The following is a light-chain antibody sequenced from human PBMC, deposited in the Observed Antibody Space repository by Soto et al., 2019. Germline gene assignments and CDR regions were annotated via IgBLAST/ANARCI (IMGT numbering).Light chain of an antibody. Sequence: EIVLTQSPGTLSLSPGESATLSCRASQGIGRYLAWFQQKPGQAPRLLIYAASTRATGIPARFSGSGSGTDFTLDISSLEPEYLAVYYCQQRSNWPLPCGTGTNVELK. V-gene: IGKV3-11*01. CDR3: QQRSNWPLP. J-gene: IGKJ3*01. CDR2: AAS. CDR1: QGIGRY.